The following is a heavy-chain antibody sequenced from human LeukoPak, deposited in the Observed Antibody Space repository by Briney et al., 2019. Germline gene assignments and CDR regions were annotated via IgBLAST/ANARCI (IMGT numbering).Heavy chain of an antibody. Sequence: PGRSLRLSCAASGFTFDDYAMHWVRQAPGKGLEWVGRIKSKTDGGTTDYAAPVKGRFTISRDDSKNTLYLQMNSLKTEDTAVYYCTTDGGAASPFDYWGQGTLVTVSS. D-gene: IGHD2-15*01. CDR1: GFTFDDYA. V-gene: IGHV3-15*01. CDR2: IKSKTDGGTT. J-gene: IGHJ4*02. CDR3: TTDGGAASPFDY.